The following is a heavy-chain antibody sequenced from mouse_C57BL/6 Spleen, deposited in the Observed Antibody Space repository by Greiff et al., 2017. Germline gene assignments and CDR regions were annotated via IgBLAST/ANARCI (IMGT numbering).Heavy chain of an antibody. CDR1: GYTFTDYE. J-gene: IGHJ2*01. D-gene: IGHD1-1*01. CDR3: TRLLRYLFDY. Sequence: QVQLQQSGAELVRPGASVTLSCKASGYTFTDYEMHWVKQTPVHGLEWIGAIDPETGGTAYNQKFKGKAILTADKSSSTAYMELRSLTSEDSAVDYCTRLLRYLFDYWGQGTTLTVSS. CDR2: IDPETGGT. V-gene: IGHV1-15*01.